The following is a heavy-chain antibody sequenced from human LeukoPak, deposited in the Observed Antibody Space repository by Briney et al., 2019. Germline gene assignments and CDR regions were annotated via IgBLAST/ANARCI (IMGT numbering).Heavy chain of an antibody. V-gene: IGHV3-11*01. Sequence: GGSLRLSCAAPGFTFSDYYMSWIRQAPGKGLEWVSYISSSGSTIYYADSVKGRFTISRDNAKNSLYLQMNSLRAEDTAVYYCVRDSADYDFWSAPRGYYYMDVWGKGTTVTVSS. D-gene: IGHD3-3*01. CDR3: VRDSADYDFWSAPRGYYYMDV. CDR1: GFTFSDYY. J-gene: IGHJ6*03. CDR2: ISSSGSTI.